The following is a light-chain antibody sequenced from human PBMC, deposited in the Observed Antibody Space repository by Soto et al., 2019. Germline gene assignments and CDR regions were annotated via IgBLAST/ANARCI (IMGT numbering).Light chain of an antibody. CDR1: QGISNS. Sequence: DIQMTQSPSSLSTSIGDRVTITCQASQGISNSLNWYQQKPGKAPKLLIYDASNLHTGVPSRFSGNGYGTHFTFTIISLRPEDIATYYCQKSDNLPITCDQGTRLEIK. V-gene: IGKV1-33*01. J-gene: IGKJ5*01. CDR2: DAS. CDR3: QKSDNLPIT.